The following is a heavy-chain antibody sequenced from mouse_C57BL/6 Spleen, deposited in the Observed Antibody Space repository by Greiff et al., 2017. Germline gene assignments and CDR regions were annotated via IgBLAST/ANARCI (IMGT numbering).Heavy chain of an antibody. CDR2: IHPNSGST. CDR3: ARWGNYYAMDY. J-gene: IGHJ4*01. V-gene: IGHV1-64*01. CDR1: GYTFTSYW. Sequence: QVQLQQPGAELVKPGASVTLSCKASGYTFTSYWMHWVKQWPGQGLEWIGMIHPNSGSTNYNEKLKSKATLTVDNSSSTAYMQLSSLTSEDSAVYYCARWGNYYAMDYWGQGTSVTVSS. D-gene: IGHD2-1*01.